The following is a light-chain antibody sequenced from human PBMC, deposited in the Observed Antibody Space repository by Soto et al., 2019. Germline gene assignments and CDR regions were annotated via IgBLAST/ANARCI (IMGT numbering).Light chain of an antibody. Sequence: EIVLTQSPGTLSLSPGERATLSCRASQNVSNNYLAWYQQKPGQAPRLLIYGASSRATGIPDRFSGSGSGTDFTLTISRPEPEDFAVYYCQQYGSSPLTFGQGTKLEIK. CDR1: QNVSNNY. CDR2: GAS. V-gene: IGKV3-20*01. CDR3: QQYGSSPLT. J-gene: IGKJ2*01.